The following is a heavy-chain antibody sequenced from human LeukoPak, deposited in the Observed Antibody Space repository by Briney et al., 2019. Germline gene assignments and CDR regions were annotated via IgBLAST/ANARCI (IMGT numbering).Heavy chain of an antibody. CDR1: GYTFTSYY. J-gene: IGHJ4*02. V-gene: IGHV1-46*01. D-gene: IGHD4-23*01. CDR3: ARDLGYGGREYYFDY. CDR2: INPSGGST. Sequence: ASVKVSCKASGYTFTSYYMHWVRRAPGQGLEWMGIINPSGGSTSYAQKFQGRVTMTRDTSTSTVYMELSSLRSEDTAVYYCARDLGYGGREYYFDYWGQGTLVTVSS.